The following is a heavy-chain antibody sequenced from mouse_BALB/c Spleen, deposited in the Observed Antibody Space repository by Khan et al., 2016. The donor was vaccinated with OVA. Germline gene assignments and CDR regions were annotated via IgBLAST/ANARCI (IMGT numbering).Heavy chain of an antibody. V-gene: IGHV1-5*01. D-gene: IGHD4-1*01. CDR1: GYTFTSYW. CDR2: IYPGNTDN. Sequence: VQLQQSGTVLARPGASVKMSCKASGYTFTSYWMHWVKQRPGQGLEWIGDIYPGNTDNNYNQKFKGTAKLTAVTSTSTAYMELSSLTNEDSAVYYCTRRNWDVAWFAYWGQGTLVTVSA. CDR3: TRRNWDVAWFAY. J-gene: IGHJ3*01.